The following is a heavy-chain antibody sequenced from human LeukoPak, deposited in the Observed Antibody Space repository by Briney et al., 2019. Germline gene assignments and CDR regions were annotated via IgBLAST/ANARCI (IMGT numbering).Heavy chain of an antibody. CDR1: GGSISSTSYY. Sequence: SETLSLTCVVSGGSISSTSYYWGWIRQPPGKGLEWIGSIYYSGSTYYSPSLKSRVTISVDTSKNQFSLKLSSVTAADTAVYYCARESTGLGEFVWFDPWGQGTLVTVSS. CDR3: ARESTGLGEFVWFDP. V-gene: IGHV4-39*07. J-gene: IGHJ5*02. CDR2: IYYSGST. D-gene: IGHD3-10*01.